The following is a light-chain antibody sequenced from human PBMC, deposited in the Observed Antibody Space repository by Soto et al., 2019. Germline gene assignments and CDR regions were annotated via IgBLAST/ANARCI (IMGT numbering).Light chain of an antibody. V-gene: IGKV1-39*01. Sequence: DIQMTQSPSSLSASVGDRVTITCRASQSISSYLNWYQQKPGKAPKLLIYAASSLQSGVPSRFSGSGSGTDFTLTISSLQPEDFANYYCQQSYSTPQAFGQVTRLEIK. CDR3: QQSYSTPQA. J-gene: IGKJ5*01. CDR1: QSISSY. CDR2: AAS.